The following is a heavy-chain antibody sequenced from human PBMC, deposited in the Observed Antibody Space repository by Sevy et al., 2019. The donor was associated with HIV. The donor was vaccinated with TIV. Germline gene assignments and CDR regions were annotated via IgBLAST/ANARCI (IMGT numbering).Heavy chain of an antibody. J-gene: IGHJ6*02. D-gene: IGHD5-18*01. CDR1: GDSVSSGGYY. V-gene: IGHV4-61*08. CDR3: ASQNTAIGGSAYYYGMDV. Sequence: SETLSLTCQVSGDSVSSGGYYWSWIRQSPGKGLEWIGHIYYTGSIKYNPSLKSRVTMSVDTSKNQVSLNLSSVTAADTAVYYCASQNTAIGGSAYYYGMDVWGQGTTVTVSS. CDR2: IYYTGSI.